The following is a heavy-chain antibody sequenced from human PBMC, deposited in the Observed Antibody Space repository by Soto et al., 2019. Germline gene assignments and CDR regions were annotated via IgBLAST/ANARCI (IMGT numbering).Heavy chain of an antibody. V-gene: IGHV4-59*01. CDR2: IYYSGST. J-gene: IGHJ6*02. Sequence: SETLSLTCTVSGGSISSYYWSWIRQPPGKGLEWIGYIYYSGSTNYNPSLKSRVTISVDTSKNQFSLKLSSVTAADMAVYYCARDGILVHDYSNKQPEAYYYYYYGMDVWGQGTTVTVSS. D-gene: IGHD4-4*01. CDR1: GGSISSYY. CDR3: ARDGILVHDYSNKQPEAYYYYYYGMDV.